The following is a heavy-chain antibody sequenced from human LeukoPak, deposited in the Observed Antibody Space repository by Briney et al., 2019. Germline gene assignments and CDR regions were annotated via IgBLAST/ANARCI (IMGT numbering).Heavy chain of an antibody. CDR3: ARLYSGSYIY. CDR2: INHSGST. D-gene: IGHD1-26*01. V-gene: IGHV4-34*01. Sequence: SETLSLTCAVYGGSFSGYYWSWIRQPPGKGLEWIGEINHSGSTNYNPSLKSRVTISVDASKNQFSLKLSSVTAADTAVYYCARLYSGSYIYWGQGTLVTVSS. J-gene: IGHJ4*02. CDR1: GGSFSGYY.